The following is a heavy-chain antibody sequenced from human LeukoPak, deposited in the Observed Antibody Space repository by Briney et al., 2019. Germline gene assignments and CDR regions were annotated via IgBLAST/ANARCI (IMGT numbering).Heavy chain of an antibody. J-gene: IGHJ4*02. CDR2: ISGSGGST. CDR3: AKDPRVGSRVATPCY. Sequence: PGGSLRLSCAASGFTFNSYAMSWVRQAPGKWLEWVSAISGSGGSTYYADSVKGRFTISRDNSKNTLYLQMNSLRAEDTAVYYCAKDPRVGSRVATPCYWGQGTLVTVSS. CDR1: GFTFNSYA. D-gene: IGHD3-3*01. V-gene: IGHV3-23*01.